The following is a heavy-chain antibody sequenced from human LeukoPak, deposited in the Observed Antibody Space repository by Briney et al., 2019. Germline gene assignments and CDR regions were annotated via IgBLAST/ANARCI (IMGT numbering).Heavy chain of an antibody. D-gene: IGHD6-19*01. CDR1: GFIFNNYA. CDR2: ISWNSGSI. J-gene: IGHJ4*02. CDR3: AKDNRRHYTSGPNPDSLH. V-gene: IGHV3-9*01. Sequence: GRSLRLSCAGSGFIFNNYAMHWVRQPPGKGLEWVSGISWNSGSIDYADSVKGRFTISRDNAKNSLYLQMNSLRVEDTAFYYRAKDNRRHYTSGPNPDSLHWGQGALVTVSS.